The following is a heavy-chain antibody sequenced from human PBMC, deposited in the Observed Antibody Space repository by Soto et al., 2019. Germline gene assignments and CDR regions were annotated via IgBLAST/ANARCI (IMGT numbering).Heavy chain of an antibody. J-gene: IGHJ6*02. D-gene: IGHD6-6*01. CDR3: AREWRSIAARKYYYYYYGMDV. V-gene: IGHV4-34*01. CDR2: INHSGST. CDR1: GGSFSGYY. Sequence: KTSETLSLTCAVYGGSFSGYYWSWIRQPPGKGLEWIGEINHSGSTNYNPSLKSRVTISVDTSKNQFSLKLSSVTAADTAVYYCAREWRSIAARKYYYYYYGMDVWGQGTTVTVSS.